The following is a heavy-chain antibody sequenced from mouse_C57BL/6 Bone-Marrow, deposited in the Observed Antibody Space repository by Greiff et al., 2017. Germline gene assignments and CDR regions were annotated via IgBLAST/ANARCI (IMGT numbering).Heavy chain of an antibody. D-gene: IGHD2-3*01. Sequence: EVKLQESGPELVKPGASVKISCKASGYSFTGYYMNWVKQSPEKSLEWIGEINPSTGGTTYNQKFKAKATLTVDKSSSTAYMQLKSLTSEDSAVYYCARERLLRDMDYWGQGTSVTVSS. V-gene: IGHV1-42*01. J-gene: IGHJ4*01. CDR3: ARERLLRDMDY. CDR2: INPSTGGT. CDR1: GYSFTGYY.